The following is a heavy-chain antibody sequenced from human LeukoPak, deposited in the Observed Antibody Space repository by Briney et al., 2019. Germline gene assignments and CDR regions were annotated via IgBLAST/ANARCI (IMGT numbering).Heavy chain of an antibody. CDR2: FYSSKYT. V-gene: IGHV4-39*01. CDR1: GGSISGGGYY. CDR3: ARQALRDQRVYWVDP. Sequence: PSETLSLTRTVSGGSISGGGYYWGWIRQPPGKGLEWIGSFYSSKYTYYNPSLKSRVTMSVDTSENQLSLRLSSLTAADTAVYYCARQALRDQRVYWVDPWGQGTLVTVSS. J-gene: IGHJ5*02. D-gene: IGHD2-21*02.